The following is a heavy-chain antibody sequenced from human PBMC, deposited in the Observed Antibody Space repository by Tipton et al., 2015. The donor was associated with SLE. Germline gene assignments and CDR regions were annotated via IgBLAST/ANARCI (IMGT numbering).Heavy chain of an antibody. CDR1: GGTFSSYV. J-gene: IGHJ4*02. CDR3: ARDNVYFDLPYY. Sequence: QVQLVQSGAEVKKPGSSVKVSCKASGGTFSSYVITWVRQAPGQGLEWMGGIIGIFGTVNYAQKFQGRVTITRDETTSTAYMELSSLRPGDTALYYCARDNVYFDLPYYWGQGSLVTVSS. V-gene: IGHV1-69*01. CDR2: IIGIFGTV. D-gene: IGHD3-3*01.